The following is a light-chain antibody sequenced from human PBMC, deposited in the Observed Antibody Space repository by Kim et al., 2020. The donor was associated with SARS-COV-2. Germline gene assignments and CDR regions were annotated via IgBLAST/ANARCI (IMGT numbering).Light chain of an antibody. Sequence: EIVLTQSPGTLSLSPGERATLSCRASQSVSSNYLAWYQQKPGQAPRLLIYGASSRATGIPDRFSGSGSGTDFTLTITRREHEDFAVYYCQQYSSSPSTFGQGAKVDIK. CDR2: GAS. CDR1: QSVSSNY. CDR3: QQYSSSPST. J-gene: IGKJ1*01. V-gene: IGKV3-20*01.